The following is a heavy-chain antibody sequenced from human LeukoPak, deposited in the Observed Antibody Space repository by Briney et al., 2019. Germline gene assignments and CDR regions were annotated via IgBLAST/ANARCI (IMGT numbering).Heavy chain of an antibody. V-gene: IGHV4-30-4*08. Sequence: SQTLSLTCTVSGGSISSGVHYWSWIRQPPGKGLEWIGYIYYSGSTNYNPSLKSRVTISVDTSKTQFSLKLSSVTAADTAVYYCAREGFYDSSFRHSVWSPGTLVTVSS. J-gene: IGHJ4*02. CDR2: IYYSGST. CDR1: GGSISSGVHY. D-gene: IGHD3-22*01. CDR3: AREGFYDSSFRHSV.